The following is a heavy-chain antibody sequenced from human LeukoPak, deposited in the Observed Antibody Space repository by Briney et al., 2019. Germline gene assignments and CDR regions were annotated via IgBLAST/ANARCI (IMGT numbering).Heavy chain of an antibody. CDR3: ARHGQQLENDAFDM. D-gene: IGHD6-13*01. Sequence: SETLSLTCTVSSASFSSYYWSWIRQPPGKGLEWIGYSRNSGFTKYNASLKSRVTISIDTSHNQFSLKLTSVTAADTAVYYCARHGQQLENDAFDMWGQGTMVTVSS. J-gene: IGHJ3*02. V-gene: IGHV4-59*08. CDR1: SASFSSYY. CDR2: SRNSGFT.